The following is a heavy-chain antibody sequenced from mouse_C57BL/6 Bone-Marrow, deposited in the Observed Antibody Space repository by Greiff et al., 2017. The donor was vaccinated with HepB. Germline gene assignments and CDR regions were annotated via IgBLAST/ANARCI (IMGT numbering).Heavy chain of an antibody. J-gene: IGHJ1*03. V-gene: IGHV1-50*01. CDR2: IDPSDGYT. Sequence: QVQLQQPGAELVKPGASVKLSCKASGYTFTSYWMQWVNQRPGQGLEWIGEIDPSDGYTNYNQKFKGKATLTVDTSSSTAYMQLSSLTSEDSAVYYCATVTTVVYWYFDVWGTGTTVTVSA. D-gene: IGHD1-1*01. CDR1: GYTFTSYW. CDR3: ATVTTVVYWYFDV.